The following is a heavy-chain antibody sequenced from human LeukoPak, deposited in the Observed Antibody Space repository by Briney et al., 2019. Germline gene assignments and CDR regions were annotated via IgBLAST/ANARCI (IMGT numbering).Heavy chain of an antibody. Sequence: PGRSLRLSCAASGFTFDDYAMHWVRQAPGKGLEWVSGISWNSGSIGYADSVKGRFTISRDNAKNSLYLQMNSLRAEDTALYYCAKSALDTAMVTSLDYWGQGTLVTVSS. V-gene: IGHV3-9*01. CDR3: AKSALDTAMVTSLDY. D-gene: IGHD5-18*01. J-gene: IGHJ4*02. CDR1: GFTFDDYA. CDR2: ISWNSGSI.